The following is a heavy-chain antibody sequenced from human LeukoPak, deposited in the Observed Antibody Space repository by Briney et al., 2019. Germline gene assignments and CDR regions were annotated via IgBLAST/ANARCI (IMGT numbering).Heavy chain of an antibody. J-gene: IGHJ4*02. Sequence: ASVKVSCKASGYTFADYYMHWVRQAPGQGLEWMGRINPNSGGTTYAQKFQGRVTMTRDTSISAAYMELNGLRSDDTAVYYCARRAMGYSYGHADFDYWGQGTLVTVSS. CDR2: INPNSGGT. CDR3: ARRAMGYSYGHADFDY. D-gene: IGHD5-18*01. V-gene: IGHV1-2*06. CDR1: GYTFADYY.